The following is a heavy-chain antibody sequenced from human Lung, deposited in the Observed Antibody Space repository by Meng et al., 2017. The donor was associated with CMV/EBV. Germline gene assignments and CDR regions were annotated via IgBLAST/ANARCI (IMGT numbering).Heavy chain of an antibody. V-gene: IGHV3-53*01. J-gene: IGHJ4*02. Sequence: GESXKISXATSGFTVNTNYMSWVRQAPGKGLECVSVIYSGGRTYYADSVKGRFTISRDNSKNTLYLQMNSLRAEDTAMYYCAKYPQTYPYSSSSWGQGTLVTVSS. CDR1: GFTVNTNY. CDR3: AKYPQTYPYSSSS. D-gene: IGHD6-13*01. CDR2: IYSGGRT.